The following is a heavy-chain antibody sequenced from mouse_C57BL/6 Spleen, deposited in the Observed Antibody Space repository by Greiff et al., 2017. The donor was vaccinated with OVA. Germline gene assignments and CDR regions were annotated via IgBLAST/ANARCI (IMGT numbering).Heavy chain of an antibody. CDR2: IHPNSGNT. J-gene: IGHJ2*01. Sequence: QVQLQQPGAELVKPGASVKLSCKASGYTFTSYWMHWVKQRPGQGLEWIGMIHPNSGNTNYNEKFKSKATLTVDKSSSTAYMQLSSLTSEDSAVYYCARRNYSNYVFDYWGQGTTLTVSS. CDR3: ARRNYSNYVFDY. V-gene: IGHV1-64*01. D-gene: IGHD2-5*01. CDR1: GYTFTSYW.